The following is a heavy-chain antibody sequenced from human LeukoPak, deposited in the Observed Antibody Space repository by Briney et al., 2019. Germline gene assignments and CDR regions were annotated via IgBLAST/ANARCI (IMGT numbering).Heavy chain of an antibody. V-gene: IGHV1-2*02. Sequence: GASVKVSCKASGYTFTGYYMHWVRQAPGQGLEWMGWINPNSGGTYSAQKFQGRVTMTRDTSISTAYMELSRLRSDDTAVYYRARDRYCSGGTCYFTDDYWGQGTLVTVSS. J-gene: IGHJ4*02. D-gene: IGHD2-15*01. CDR2: INPNSGGT. CDR1: GYTFTGYY. CDR3: ARDRYCSGGTCYFTDDY.